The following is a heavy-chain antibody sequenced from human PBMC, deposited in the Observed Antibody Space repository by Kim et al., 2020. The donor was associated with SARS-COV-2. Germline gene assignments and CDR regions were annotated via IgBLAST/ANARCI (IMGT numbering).Heavy chain of an antibody. J-gene: IGHJ6*02. CDR3: ARLQDCGDCFDYYYGMDV. V-gene: IGHV5-51*01. CDR1: GYNFTSYW. Sequence: GESLKISCKGSGYNFTSYWIGWVRQMPGKGLEWMGITYPGDSDTRYSPSFQGQVTISADKSISTAYLQWSSLKASDTAMYYCARLQDCGDCFDYYYGMDVWGQGTTVTVSS. CDR2: TYPGDSDT. D-gene: IGHD2-21*02.